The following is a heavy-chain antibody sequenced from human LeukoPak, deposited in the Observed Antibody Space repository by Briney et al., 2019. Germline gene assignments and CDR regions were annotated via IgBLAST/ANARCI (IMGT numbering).Heavy chain of an antibody. Sequence: GGSLRLSCVASGFTFSSYWMHWVRQAPGKGLVWVSRINSDGSSTSYADSVKGRFTISRDNAKNTLYLQMNSPRAEDTAVYYCARVRSGSSAGNYGMDVWGQGTTVTVSS. CDR2: INSDGSST. J-gene: IGHJ6*02. CDR3: ARVRSGSSAGNYGMDV. V-gene: IGHV3-74*01. CDR1: GFTFSSYW. D-gene: IGHD1-26*01.